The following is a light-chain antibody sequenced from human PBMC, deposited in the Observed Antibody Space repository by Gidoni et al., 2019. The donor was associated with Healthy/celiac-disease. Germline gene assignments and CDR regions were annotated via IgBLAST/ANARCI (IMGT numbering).Light chain of an antibody. J-gene: IGKJ1*01. CDR1: QSVSSTY. Sequence: EIVLTQSPGTLSLSPGARATLSCRASQSVSSTYLAWYQQKAGQAPRLLIYGASSRATGIPDRFSGSVSGTDFTLTISRLEPEDFAVYYCQQYDRSPWTFGQGTKVEIK. CDR3: QQYDRSPWT. V-gene: IGKV3-20*01. CDR2: GAS.